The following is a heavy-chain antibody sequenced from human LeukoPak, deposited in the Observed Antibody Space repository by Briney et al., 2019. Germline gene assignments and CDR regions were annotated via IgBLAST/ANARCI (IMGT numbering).Heavy chain of an antibody. CDR3: ARDVDIVVVPAAQFDY. D-gene: IGHD2-2*01. V-gene: IGHV1-2*02. CDR1: GYTFTGYY. Sequence: ASVKVSCKASGYTFTGYYMHWVRQAPGQGREWMGWINPNSGGTNYAQKFQGRVTMTRDTSISTAYMELSRLRSDDTAVYYCARDVDIVVVPAAQFDYWGQGTLVTVSS. CDR2: INPNSGGT. J-gene: IGHJ4*02.